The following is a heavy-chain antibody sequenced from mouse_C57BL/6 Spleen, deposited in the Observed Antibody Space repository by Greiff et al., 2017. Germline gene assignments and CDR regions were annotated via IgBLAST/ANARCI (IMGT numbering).Heavy chain of an antibody. V-gene: IGHV6-3*01. CDR2: IRLKSDNYAT. Sequence: EVQGVESGGGLVQPGGSMKLSCVASGFTFSNYWMNWVRQSPEKGLEWVAQIRLKSDNYATHYAESVKGRFTISRDDSKSSVYLQMNNVRAEDTGIYYCTGGGGYWGQGTLVTVSA. J-gene: IGHJ3*01. CDR3: TGGGGY. CDR1: GFTFSNYW.